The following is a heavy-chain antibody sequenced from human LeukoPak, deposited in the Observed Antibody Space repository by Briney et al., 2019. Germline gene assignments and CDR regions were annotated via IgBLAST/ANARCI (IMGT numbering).Heavy chain of an antibody. CDR2: ISACNGNT. J-gene: IGHJ4*02. Sequence: GASVKVSCKASGYTFTSYGISWVRQAPGQGLEWMGWISACNGNTNYAQKLQGRVTMTTDTSTSTAYMGLRSLRSDDTAVYYCARAFRGGVTRESDYWGQGTLVTVSS. CDR3: ARAFRGGVTRESDY. CDR1: GYTFTSYG. V-gene: IGHV1-18*01. D-gene: IGHD3-16*01.